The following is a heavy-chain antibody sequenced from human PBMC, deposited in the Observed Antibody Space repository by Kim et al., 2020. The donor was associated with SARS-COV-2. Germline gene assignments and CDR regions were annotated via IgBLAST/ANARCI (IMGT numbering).Heavy chain of an antibody. CDR3: AREIDIVVVVAAFNWFDP. CDR1: GYTFTGYY. D-gene: IGHD2-15*01. Sequence: ASVKVSCKASGYTFTGYYMHWVRQAPGQGLEWMGWINPNSGGTNYAQKFQGRVTMTRDTSISTAYMELSRLRSDDTAVYYCAREIDIVVVVAAFNWFDPWGQGTLVTVSS. V-gene: IGHV1-2*02. J-gene: IGHJ5*02. CDR2: INPNSGGT.